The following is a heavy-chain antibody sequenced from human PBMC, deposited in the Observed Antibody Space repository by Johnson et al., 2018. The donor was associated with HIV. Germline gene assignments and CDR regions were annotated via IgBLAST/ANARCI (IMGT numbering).Heavy chain of an antibody. CDR3: ARLVTIFGVVKGAFDI. Sequence: VQLVESVGGVVQPGRSLRLSCAASGFTFSTYAMHWVRQAPGKGLEWVSYISSSGSTIYYADSVKGRFTISRDNAKNSLYLQMNSLRAEDTAVYYCARLVTIFGVVKGAFDIWGQGTMVTVSS. V-gene: IGHV3-48*04. CDR2: ISSSGSTI. CDR1: GFTFSTYA. D-gene: IGHD3-3*01. J-gene: IGHJ3*02.